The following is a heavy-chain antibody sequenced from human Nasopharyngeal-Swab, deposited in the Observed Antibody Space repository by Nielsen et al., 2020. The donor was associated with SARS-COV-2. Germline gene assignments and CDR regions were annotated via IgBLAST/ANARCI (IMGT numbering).Heavy chain of an antibody. CDR1: CFIFDNYA. CDR3: ARFNLGGGSPFDY. J-gene: IGHJ4*02. Sequence: ASLKISCAASCFIFDNYAMSWVRQAPGKGLELVLAVGVGGATYYTDSVKGRFTISRDNSKDTLYLQMNTLRVEDTAIYYCARFNLGGGSPFDYWGQGTLVTVSS. V-gene: IGHV3-23*01. CDR2: VGVGGAT. D-gene: IGHD1-26*01.